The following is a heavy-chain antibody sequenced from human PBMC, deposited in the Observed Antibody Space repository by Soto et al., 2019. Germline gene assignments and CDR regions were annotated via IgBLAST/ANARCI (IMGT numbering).Heavy chain of an antibody. V-gene: IGHV1-18*01. CDR2: ISAYNGNT. D-gene: IGHD3-22*01. J-gene: IGHJ5*02. CDR3: ARYINYYDSSGYYPNWFDP. Sequence: EASVKVSCKASGYTFTSYCISWVRQAPAQGLEWMGWISAYNGNTNYAQKLQGRVTMTTDTSTSTAYMELSSLRSEDTAVYYFARYINYYDSSGYYPNWFDPWGQGTLVTVSS. CDR1: GYTFTSYC.